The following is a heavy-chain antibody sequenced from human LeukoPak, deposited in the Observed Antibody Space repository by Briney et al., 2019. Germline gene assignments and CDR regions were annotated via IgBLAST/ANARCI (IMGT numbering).Heavy chain of an antibody. CDR2: ISAYNGNT. D-gene: IGHD2-2*01. CDR1: GYTFTSYG. V-gene: IGHV1-18*01. CDR3: AREDIVVVPAAPNVYYYYGMDV. Sequence: ASVKVSCKASGYTFTSYGISWVRQAPGQGLEWMGWISAYNGNTNYAQKLQGRVTMTTDTSTSTAYMELRSLRSDDTAVYYCAREDIVVVPAAPNVYYYYGMDVWGQGTTVTVSS. J-gene: IGHJ6*02.